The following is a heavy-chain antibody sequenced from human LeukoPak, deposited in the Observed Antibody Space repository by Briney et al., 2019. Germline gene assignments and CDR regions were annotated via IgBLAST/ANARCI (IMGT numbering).Heavy chain of an antibody. Sequence: GGSLRLSWAASGFTFSSYGMHWVRQAPGKGLEWVAVISYDGSNKYYADSVKGRFTISRDNSKNTLYLQMNSLRAEDTAVYYCAKNGVGTTYFDYWGQGTLVTVSS. D-gene: IGHD1-1*01. J-gene: IGHJ4*02. CDR1: GFTFSSYG. CDR3: AKNGVGTTYFDY. V-gene: IGHV3-30*18. CDR2: ISYDGSNK.